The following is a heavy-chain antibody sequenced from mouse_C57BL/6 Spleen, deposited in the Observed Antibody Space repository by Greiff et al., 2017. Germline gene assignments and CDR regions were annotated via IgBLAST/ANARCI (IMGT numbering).Heavy chain of an antibody. CDR3: ARRVLRYIWFAY. V-gene: IGHV1-18*01. Sequence: VQLQQSGPELVKPGASVKIPCKASGYTFTDYNMDWVKQSHGKSLEWIGDINPNNGGTIYNQKFKGKATLTVDKSSSTAYMELRSLTSEDTAVYYCARRVLRYIWFAYWGQGTLVTVSA. CDR2: INPNNGGT. CDR1: GYTFTDYN. D-gene: IGHD1-1*01. J-gene: IGHJ3*01.